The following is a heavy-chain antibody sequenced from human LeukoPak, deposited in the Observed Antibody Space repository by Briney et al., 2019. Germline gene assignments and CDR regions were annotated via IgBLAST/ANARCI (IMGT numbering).Heavy chain of an antibody. V-gene: IGHV3-30*03. CDR1: GFTFSSYG. CDR3: ACGLVDDSSGYYPPFDY. D-gene: IGHD3-22*01. CDR2: ISYDGSNK. J-gene: IGHJ4*02. Sequence: GGSLRLSCAASGFTFSSYGMHWVRQAPGKGLEWVAVISYDGSNKYYADSVKGRFTISRDNSKNTLYLQMNSLRAEDTAVYYCACGLVDDSSGYYPPFDYWGQGTLVTVSS.